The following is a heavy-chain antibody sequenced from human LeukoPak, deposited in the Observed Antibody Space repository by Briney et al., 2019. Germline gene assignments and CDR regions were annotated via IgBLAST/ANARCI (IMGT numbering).Heavy chain of an antibody. D-gene: IGHD2-2*01. CDR1: GGTFSRYA. J-gene: IGHJ4*02. CDR3: AKSPNAKRPFFDY. Sequence: ASVNVSCKASGGTFSRYAISGVRPPPGQGLEWMGGIIPIFGTANYAQKFQGRVTITTDESTSTAYMELSSLRSEDTAVYYCAKSPNAKRPFFDYWGQGTLVTVSS. CDR2: IIPIFGTA. V-gene: IGHV1-69*05.